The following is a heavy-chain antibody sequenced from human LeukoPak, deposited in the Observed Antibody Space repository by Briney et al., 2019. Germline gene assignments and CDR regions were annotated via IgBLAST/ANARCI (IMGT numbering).Heavy chain of an antibody. CDR2: TYYRSKWYN. D-gene: IGHD6-13*01. V-gene: IGHV6-1*01. CDR3: ARVTSIAAAGSFDY. Sequence: SQTLSLTCAISGDSVSSNRAGWNWIRQSPSRGLEWLGRTYYRSKWYNDYAVSVKSRITINPDTSKNQFSLQLNSVTPEDTAVYYCARVTSIAAAGSFDYWGQGTLVTVSS. J-gene: IGHJ4*02. CDR1: GDSVSSNRAG.